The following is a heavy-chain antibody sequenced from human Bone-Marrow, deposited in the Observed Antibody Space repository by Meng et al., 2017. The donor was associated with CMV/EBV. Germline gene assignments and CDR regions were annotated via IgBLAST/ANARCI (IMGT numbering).Heavy chain of an antibody. CDR1: GFSFNTYW. CDR3: AIPRNSGSYGGFD. D-gene: IGHD1-26*01. CDR2: IKQDGSQK. V-gene: IGHV3-7*01. J-gene: IGHJ4*02. Sequence: GESLKISCAASGFSFNTYWMGWVRQAPGKGLEWVANIKQDGSQKYYVDSLKGRFTISRENAQNSLYLQMSSLRVEDTAVYYCAIPRNSGSYGGFDWGQGTLVTVSS.